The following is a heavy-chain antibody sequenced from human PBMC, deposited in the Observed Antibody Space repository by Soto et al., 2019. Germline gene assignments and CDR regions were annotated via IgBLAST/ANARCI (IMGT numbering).Heavy chain of an antibody. CDR3: ERDHVRDGSGSYPPRASWFDP. CDR1: GYSISSGYY. V-gene: IGHV4-38-2*02. CDR2: IYHSGST. J-gene: IGHJ5*02. D-gene: IGHD3-10*01. Sequence: SETLSLTCAVSGYSISSGYYWGWIRQPPGKGLEWIGSIYHSGSTYYNPSLKSRVTISVDTSKNQFSLKLSSVTAADTAVYYCERDHVRDGSGSYPPRASWFDPWGQGTLVTVSS.